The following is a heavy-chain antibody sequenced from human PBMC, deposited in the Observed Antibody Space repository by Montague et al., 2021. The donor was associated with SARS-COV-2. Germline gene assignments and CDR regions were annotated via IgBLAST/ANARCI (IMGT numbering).Heavy chain of an antibody. V-gene: IGHV4-59*02. D-gene: IGHD5-24*01. CDR2: LFYREST. J-gene: IGHJ5*02. CDR3: AREDRWNWFDL. CDR1: GVVVLRCN. Sequence: SETLSLTCTVSGVVVLRCNWREHPHALRTRFKCVCRLFYRESTNYNPSLETRVTISVDPSKNQFSLKLSSVTAADTAVYYCAREDRWNWFDLWGQGTLVIVSS.